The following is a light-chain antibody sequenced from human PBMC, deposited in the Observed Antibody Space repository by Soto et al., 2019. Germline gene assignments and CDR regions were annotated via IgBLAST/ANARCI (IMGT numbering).Light chain of an antibody. V-gene: IGLV2-14*01. CDR2: EVT. CDR3: SSYTSRDTRV. J-gene: IGLJ1*01. Sequence: QSALTQPASMSGSPGQLITISCTGTSSDVGGYNFVSWYQQHPDKAPKLMLYEVTKRPSGVSDRFSGSKSGNTASLTISGLQTEDEADYYCSSYTSRDTRVFGTGTKVTVL. CDR1: SSDVGGYNF.